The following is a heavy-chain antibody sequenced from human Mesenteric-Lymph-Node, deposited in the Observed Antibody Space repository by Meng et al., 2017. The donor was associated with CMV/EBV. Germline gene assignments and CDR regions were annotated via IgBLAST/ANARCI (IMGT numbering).Heavy chain of an antibody. CDR1: DFAISEYW. D-gene: IGHD3-10*01. J-gene: IGHJ3*02. Sequence: GESLKISCEASDFAISEYWMTWVRQAPGKGLEWVATIKEDGSVRDYVDTVKGRFTISRDNAHNSLHLVMNNLRDDDTAVYFCARLPPYGSRMWDGPYDAFDIWGQGTLVTVSS. V-gene: IGHV3-7*01. CDR3: ARLPPYGSRMWDGPYDAFDI. CDR2: IKEDGSVR.